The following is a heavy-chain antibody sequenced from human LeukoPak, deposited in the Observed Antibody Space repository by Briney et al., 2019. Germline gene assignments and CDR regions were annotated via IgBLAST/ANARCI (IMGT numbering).Heavy chain of an antibody. V-gene: IGHV4-39*07. Sequence: PSETLSLTCTVSGGSISSSSYYWGWIRQPPGKGLEWIGSIFYSGSTYYNPSLKSRVSISVDTSKNQFSLKLSSVTAADTAVYYCARGFDDSPSDYWGQGTLVTVSS. CDR3: ARGFDDSPSDY. D-gene: IGHD3-22*01. J-gene: IGHJ4*02. CDR1: GGSISSSSYY. CDR2: IFYSGST.